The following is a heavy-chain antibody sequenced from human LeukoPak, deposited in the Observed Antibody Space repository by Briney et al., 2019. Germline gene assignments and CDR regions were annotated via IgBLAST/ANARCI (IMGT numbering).Heavy chain of an antibody. CDR2: TYYRSKWYN. Sequence: SQTLSLTCAISGDSVSSNSAAWNWIRQSPSRGLEWLGRTYYRSKWYNDYGVSVKSRITINPDTSKNQFSLQLNSVTPEDTAVYYCARDRPSHSSGWYGGTYYFDYWGQGTLVTVSS. V-gene: IGHV6-1*01. D-gene: IGHD6-19*01. CDR3: ARDRPSHSSGWYGGTYYFDY. J-gene: IGHJ4*02. CDR1: GDSVSSNSAA.